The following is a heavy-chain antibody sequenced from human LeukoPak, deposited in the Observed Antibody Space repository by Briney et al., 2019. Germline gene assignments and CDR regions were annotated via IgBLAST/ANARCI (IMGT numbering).Heavy chain of an antibody. CDR1: GYTFTSYG. V-gene: IGHV1-18*01. J-gene: IGHJ4*02. D-gene: IGHD3-22*01. CDR3: ARDDSMIVVVSFDY. Sequence: ASVKVSCKASGYTFTSYGIGWVRQAPGQGLEWMGWISAYNGNTNYAQKLQGRVTMTTDTSTSTAYMELRSLRSDDTAVYYCARDDSMIVVVSFDYWGQGTLVTVSS. CDR2: ISAYNGNT.